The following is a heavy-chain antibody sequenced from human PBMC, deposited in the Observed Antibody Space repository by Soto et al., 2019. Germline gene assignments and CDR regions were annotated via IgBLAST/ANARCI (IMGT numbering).Heavy chain of an antibody. CDR1: GGTFSSYS. CDR3: ARDGGRDYGEIDY. J-gene: IGHJ4*02. D-gene: IGHD1-26*01. Sequence: QVQLVQSGAEVKKPGSSVNVSCKASGGTFSSYSINWVRQAPGQGLEWMGEIIPIYGTANYAQKFQGRVTITAVESTSTAYMELSSLRSEGTAVYYCARDGGRDYGEIDYAGQGTLVTVAS. V-gene: IGHV1-69*01. CDR2: IIPIYGTA.